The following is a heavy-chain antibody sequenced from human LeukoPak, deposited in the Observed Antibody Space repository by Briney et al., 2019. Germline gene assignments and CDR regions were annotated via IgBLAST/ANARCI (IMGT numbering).Heavy chain of an antibody. Sequence: PSETLSLTCAVYGGSFSGYYWSWIRQPPGKGLEWIGEINHSGSTNYNPSLKSRVTISVDTSKNQFSLKLSSVTAADTAVYYCARGLAVVVVAASKYYYGMDVWGQGTTVTVSS. V-gene: IGHV4-34*01. CDR1: GGSFSGYY. CDR2: INHSGST. J-gene: IGHJ6*02. D-gene: IGHD2-15*01. CDR3: ARGLAVVVVAASKYYYGMDV.